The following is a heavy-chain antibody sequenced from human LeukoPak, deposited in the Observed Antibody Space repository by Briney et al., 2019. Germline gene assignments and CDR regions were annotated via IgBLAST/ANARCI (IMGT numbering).Heavy chain of an antibody. CDR1: GFAFSSYG. CDR3: AKDPSGTTPFYMDV. V-gene: IGHV3-30*02. CDR2: IRYEGSNK. Sequence: GGSLRLSCTASGFAFSSYGMNWVRQAPGKGLEWVAFIRYEGSNKYYAPSVKGRFTISRDNSKNTLYVQMNSLRVEDTAVYYCAKDPSGTTPFYMDVWGKGTTVTVPS. J-gene: IGHJ6*03. D-gene: IGHD3-10*01.